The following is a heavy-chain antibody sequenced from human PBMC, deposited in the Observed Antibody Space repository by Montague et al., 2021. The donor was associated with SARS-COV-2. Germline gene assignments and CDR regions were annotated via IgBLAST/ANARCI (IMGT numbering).Heavy chain of an antibody. J-gene: IGHJ2*01. CDR3: ARESGSYQSGTQYFDL. CDR1: GGSISSYY. D-gene: IGHD5-18*01. Sequence: SETLSLTCTVSGGSISSYYWSWIRQPAGKALEWIGCIYYSGSTNYNPSLNSRVTISVDTPKNQFSLKLTSVTAADTAVYYCARESGSYQSGTQYFDLWGRGTLVTVSS. V-gene: IGHV4-59*01. CDR2: IYYSGST.